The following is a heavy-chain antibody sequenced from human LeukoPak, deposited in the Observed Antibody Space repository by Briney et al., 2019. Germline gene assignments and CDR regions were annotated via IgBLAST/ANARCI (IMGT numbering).Heavy chain of an antibody. CDR2: IYSGGST. D-gene: IGHD6-19*01. CDR1: GFSFSRNY. V-gene: IGHV3-66*02. CDR3: ASGGSSGWSGIDY. Sequence: PGGSLRLSCAASGFSFSRNYMSWVGQARGKGLEWVSVIYSGGSTYYADSVKGRFTISRDNVKHTLYLQKNSLRVEDTAVEYCASGGSSGWSGIDYWGQGSLVTVSS. J-gene: IGHJ4*02.